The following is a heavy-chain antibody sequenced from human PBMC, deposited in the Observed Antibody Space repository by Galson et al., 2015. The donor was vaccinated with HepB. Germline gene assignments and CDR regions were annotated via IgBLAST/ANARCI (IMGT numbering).Heavy chain of an antibody. V-gene: IGHV3-66*01. CDR2: IYSGGST. CDR1: GFTVSSNY. J-gene: IGHJ2*01. CDR3: FSSPTRYWYFDL. Sequence: SLRLSCAASGFTVSSNYMSWVRQAPGKGLEWVSVIYSGGSTYYAHSVKGRFTISRDNSKNTLYLQMNSLRAEDTAVYYCFSSPTRYWYFDLWGRGTLVTVSS. D-gene: IGHD6-13*01.